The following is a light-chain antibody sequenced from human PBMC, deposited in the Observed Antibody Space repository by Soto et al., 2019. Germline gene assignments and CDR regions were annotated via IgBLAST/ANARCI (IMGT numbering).Light chain of an antibody. Sequence: QAVLTQPPSASGTPGQRVTIGCSGRKSNVGSTTVSWYQQRPRTAPRLLIHTNDQRPSGVPDRFSGSKSGSSASLAISGLQSEDEAEYYCVSWDDSLNRYVFGSGTKFTVL. CDR3: VSWDDSLNRYV. V-gene: IGLV1-44*01. CDR2: TND. CDR1: KSNVGSTT. J-gene: IGLJ1*01.